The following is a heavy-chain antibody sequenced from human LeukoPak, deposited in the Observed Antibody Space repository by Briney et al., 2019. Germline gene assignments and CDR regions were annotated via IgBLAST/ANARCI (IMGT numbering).Heavy chain of an antibody. CDR2: MNPNSGNT. Sequence: ASVKVSCTASGYTFTSYDINWVRQATGQGLEWMGWMNPNSGNTGYAQKFQGRVTITRNTSISTAYLELSSLRSEDTAVYYCARSGGSYIDYWGQGTLVTVSS. CDR1: GYTFTSYD. J-gene: IGHJ4*02. D-gene: IGHD1-26*01. V-gene: IGHV1-8*03. CDR3: ARSGGSYIDY.